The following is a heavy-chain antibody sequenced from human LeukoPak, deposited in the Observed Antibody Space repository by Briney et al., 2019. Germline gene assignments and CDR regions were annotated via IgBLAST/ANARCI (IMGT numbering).Heavy chain of an antibody. CDR2: ISGSGGST. J-gene: IGHJ3*02. D-gene: IGHD3-10*01. CDR1: GFTVSSNY. V-gene: IGHV3-23*01. Sequence: GGSLRLSCAASGFTVSSNYISWVRQAPGKGLEWVSAISGSGGSTYYADSVKGRFTISRDNSKNTLYLQMNSLRAEDTAVYYCAKDLSGYYYGSGSYYKGDAFDIWGQGTMVTVSS. CDR3: AKDLSGYYYGSGSYYKGDAFDI.